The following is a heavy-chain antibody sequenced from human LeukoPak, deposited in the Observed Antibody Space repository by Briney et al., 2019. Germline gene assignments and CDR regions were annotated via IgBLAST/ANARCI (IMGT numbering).Heavy chain of an antibody. J-gene: IGHJ6*03. CDR2: ISPIGGSV. V-gene: IGHV1-46*01. Sequence: GASVKVSCKAFGCTFTSYYVHWVRRAPGQGLEWMGVISPIGGSVTYAQKFQGRVTMTRDTSTSTVYMELSSLRSEGTAMYYCARDREAPGYYMDVWGKGTTVTVSS. CDR3: ARDREAPGYYMDV. CDR1: GCTFTSYY.